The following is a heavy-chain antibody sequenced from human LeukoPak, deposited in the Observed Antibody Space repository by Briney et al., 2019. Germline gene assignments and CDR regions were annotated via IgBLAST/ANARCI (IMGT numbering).Heavy chain of an antibody. D-gene: IGHD2-2*01. V-gene: IGHV3-23*01. CDR3: AKDSFIVVVPAAYFDP. CDR1: GFTFSSYA. CDR2: ISGSGGST. Sequence: HPGGSLRLPCAASGFTFSSYAMSWVRQAPGKGLEWVSAISGSGGSTYYADSVKGRFTISRDNSKNTLYLQMNSLRAEDTAVYYCAKDSFIVVVPAAYFDPWGQGTLVTVSS. J-gene: IGHJ5*02.